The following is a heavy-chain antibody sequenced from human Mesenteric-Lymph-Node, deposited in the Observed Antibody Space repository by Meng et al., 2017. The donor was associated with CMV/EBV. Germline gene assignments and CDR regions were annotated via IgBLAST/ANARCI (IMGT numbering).Heavy chain of an antibody. Sequence: ASVKVSCKASGYTFTGYYMHWVRQAPGQGLEWMGWINPKSGGTHYAQKFQGRVTLTRDTSISTAYMELISLRADDTAVYYCARAPLVRSAQLEKWGQGSLVTVSS. D-gene: IGHD1-1*01. CDR2: INPKSGGT. J-gene: IGHJ4*02. CDR1: GYTFTGYY. V-gene: IGHV1-2*02. CDR3: ARAPLVRSAQLEK.